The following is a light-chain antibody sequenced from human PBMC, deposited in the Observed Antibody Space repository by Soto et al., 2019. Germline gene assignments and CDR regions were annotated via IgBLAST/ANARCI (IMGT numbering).Light chain of an antibody. CDR2: KAS. Sequence: DSQMNQAPFPLSAAVGGRVTITCPASQSISSWLAWHQQKPGKAPRLLIYKASNLESGVPSRFSGSGSGTEFTLTITSLQPDDSATYYCQQXNDNWTFGQGTKV. CDR3: QQXNDNWT. J-gene: IGKJ1*01. CDR1: QSISSW. V-gene: IGKV1-5*03.